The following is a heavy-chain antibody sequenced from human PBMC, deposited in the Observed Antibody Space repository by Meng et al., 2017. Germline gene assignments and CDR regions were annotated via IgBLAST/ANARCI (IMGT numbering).Heavy chain of an antibody. CDR2: IYSGGST. CDR3: ARDSSSGWYHNY. J-gene: IGHJ4*02. Sequence: EVRLAEAGGGLTQPGGSRRLSCTASGFSVPTSYMSWVRQAPGKGLEWVSVIYSGGSTYYADSVKGRFSISRDNSKNTLYLQMNSLRAEDTAVYFRARDSSSGWYHNYWGQGTLVTVSS. CDR1: GFSVPTSY. V-gene: IGHV3-53*01. D-gene: IGHD6-19*01.